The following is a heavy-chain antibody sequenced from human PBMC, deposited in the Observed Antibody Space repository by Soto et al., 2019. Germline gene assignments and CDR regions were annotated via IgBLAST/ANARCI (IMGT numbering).Heavy chain of an antibody. V-gene: IGHV4-30-4*01. Sequence: SETLSLTCTVSGGSISSGDYYWSWIRQPPGKGLEWIGYIYYGGSTYYNPSLKSRVTISVDTSKNQFSLKLSSVTAADTAVYYCARQGGGEKGYSSGYEWGQGTLVTVSS. J-gene: IGHJ4*02. CDR2: IYYGGST. CDR1: GGSISSGDYY. D-gene: IGHD3-22*01. CDR3: ARQGGGEKGYSSGYE.